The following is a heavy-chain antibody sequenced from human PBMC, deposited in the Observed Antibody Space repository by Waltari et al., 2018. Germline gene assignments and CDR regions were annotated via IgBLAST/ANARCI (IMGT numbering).Heavy chain of an antibody. CDR1: GFTLSSYG. Sequence: EVRLVEYGGGLVQPGGSLSLSCATSGFTLSSYGMNWVRQAPGKGLEWVSYISTSGSTIYYADSVWGRFTISRDTANNSLYLQMNNLRAEDTAVYYCARQFAYWGQGALVTVSS. V-gene: IGHV3-48*03. CDR2: ISTSGSTI. CDR3: ARQFAY. J-gene: IGHJ4*02.